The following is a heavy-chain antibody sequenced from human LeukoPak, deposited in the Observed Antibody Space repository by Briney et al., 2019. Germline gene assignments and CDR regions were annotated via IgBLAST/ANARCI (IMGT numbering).Heavy chain of an antibody. V-gene: IGHV1-3*01. CDR3: ASSVAGSYYYYYGMDV. CDR1: GYTFTSYA. D-gene: IGHD6-19*01. Sequence: ASVKVSCKASGYTFTSYAMHWVRQAPGQRLEWMGWINAGNGNTKYSQKFQGRVTITRDTSASTAYMELSSLRSEDTAVYYCASSVAGSYYYYYGMDVWGQGTTVTVSS. CDR2: INAGNGNT. J-gene: IGHJ6*02.